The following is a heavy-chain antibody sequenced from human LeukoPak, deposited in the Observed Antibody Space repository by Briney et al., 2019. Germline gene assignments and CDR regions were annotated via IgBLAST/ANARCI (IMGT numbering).Heavy chain of an antibody. J-gene: IGHJ6*02. CDR2: IIPILGIA. D-gene: IGHD6-19*01. CDR3: ARDLGYSSGWPRNYYYGMDV. V-gene: IGHV1-69*04. Sequence: SVKVSCKASGGTLSSYTISWVRQAPGQGLEWMGRIIPILGIANYAQKFQGRVTITADKSTSTAYMELSSLRSEDTAVYYCARDLGYSSGWPRNYYYGMDVWGQGTTVTVSS. CDR1: GGTLSSYT.